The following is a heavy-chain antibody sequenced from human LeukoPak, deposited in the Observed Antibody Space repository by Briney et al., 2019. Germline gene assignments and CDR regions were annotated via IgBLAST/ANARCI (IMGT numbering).Heavy chain of an antibody. Sequence: ASVKVSCKASGYTFTGYYMHWVRQAPGQGLEWMGWINPNSGGTNYAQKFQGRVTMTRDTSISTAYMELSRLRSDDTAVYYCARDLLLFQGGYDYWGQGTLVTVSS. V-gene: IGHV1-2*02. D-gene: IGHD3-16*01. J-gene: IGHJ4*02. CDR1: GYTFTGYY. CDR3: ARDLLLFQGGYDY. CDR2: INPNSGGT.